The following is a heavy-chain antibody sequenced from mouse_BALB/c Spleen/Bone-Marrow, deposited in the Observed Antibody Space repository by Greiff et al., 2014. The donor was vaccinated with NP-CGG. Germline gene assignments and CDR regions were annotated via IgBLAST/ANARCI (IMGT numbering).Heavy chain of an antibody. Sequence: EVKLMESGGGLVQPGGSLRLSCATSGFAFTDYYMSWVRQPPGKALEWLGFIRNKANGYTTEYSASVKVRFTISRDNSQSILYLQMNTLRAEDSATYYCARDYGNYVRFAYWGQGTLVTVSA. D-gene: IGHD2-1*01. J-gene: IGHJ3*01. CDR3: ARDYGNYVRFAY. CDR1: GFAFTDYY. CDR2: IRNKANGYTT. V-gene: IGHV7-3*02.